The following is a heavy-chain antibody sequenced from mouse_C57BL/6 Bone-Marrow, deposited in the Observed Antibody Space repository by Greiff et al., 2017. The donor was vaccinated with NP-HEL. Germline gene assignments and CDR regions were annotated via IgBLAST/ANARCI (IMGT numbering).Heavy chain of an antibody. Sequence: QVQLQQSGAELVRPGTSVKMSCKASGYTFTNYWIGWAKQRPGHGLEWIGDIYPGGGSTNYNEKFKGQATLTADKSSSTAYMQFSSLTSVDSASYDFARRGLLPLGLGWYFDVWGTGTTVTVSS. D-gene: IGHD2-3*01. CDR1: GYTFTNYW. CDR2: IYPGGGST. CDR3: ARRGLLPLGLGWYFDV. V-gene: IGHV1-63*01. J-gene: IGHJ1*03.